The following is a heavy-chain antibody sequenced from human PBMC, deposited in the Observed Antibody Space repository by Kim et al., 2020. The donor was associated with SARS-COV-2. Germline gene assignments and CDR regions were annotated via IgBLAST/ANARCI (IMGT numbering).Heavy chain of an antibody. Sequence: SETLSLTCAVYGGSFSGYYWSWIRQPPGKGLEWIGEINHSGSTNYNPSLKSRVTISVDTSKNQFSLKLSSVTAADTAVYYCARDGQLVLWIRRSRLYYMDVWGKGTTVTVSS. V-gene: IGHV4-34*01. CDR2: INHSGST. J-gene: IGHJ6*03. CDR1: GGSFSGYY. D-gene: IGHD6-6*01. CDR3: ARDGQLVLWIRRSRLYYMDV.